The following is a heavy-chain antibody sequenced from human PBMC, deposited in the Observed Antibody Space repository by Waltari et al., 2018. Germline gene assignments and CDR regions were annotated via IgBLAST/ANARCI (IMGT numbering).Heavy chain of an antibody. CDR1: GFTFSSYT. CDR3: ARSGYSYEIDY. D-gene: IGHD5-18*01. J-gene: IGHJ4*02. CDR2: IIPILGIA. V-gene: IGHV1-69*09. Sequence: VQLVESGGGLVKPGGSLRLSCAASGFTFSSYTISWVRQAPGQGLEWMGRIIPILGIANYAQNFQGRVTITADKSTSTAYMELSSLRSEDTAVYYCARSGYSYEIDYWGQGTLVTVSS.